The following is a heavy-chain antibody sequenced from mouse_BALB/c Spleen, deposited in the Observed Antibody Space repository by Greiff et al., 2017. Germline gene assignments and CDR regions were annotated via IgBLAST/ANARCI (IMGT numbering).Heavy chain of an antibody. V-gene: IGHV1S81*02. Sequence: VQLQQSGAELVKPGASVKLSCKTSGFTFTSYYMYWVKQRPGQGLEWIGGINPSNGGTNFNEKFKSKATLTVDKSSSTAYMQLSSLTSEDSAVYYCTREWGGYYYAMDYWGQGTSVTVSS. CDR2: INPSNGGT. CDR1: GFTFTSYY. D-gene: IGHD2-2*01. J-gene: IGHJ4*01. CDR3: TREWGGYYYAMDY.